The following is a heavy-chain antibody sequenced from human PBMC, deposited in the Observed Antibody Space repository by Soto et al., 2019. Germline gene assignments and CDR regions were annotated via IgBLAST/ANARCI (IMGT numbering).Heavy chain of an antibody. CDR1: GFSFSSND. D-gene: IGHD1-26*01. V-gene: IGHV3-23*01. CDR3: AKNSGIFDD. Sequence: GGSLRLSCSASGFSFSSNDMTWVRQAPGKGLEWVSGISGGDGRPYYTDPVKGRFTISRDNSKNTVDLQMNSLRADDTAVYYCAKNSGIFDDWGQGTPVTVAS. CDR2: ISGGDGRP. J-gene: IGHJ4*02.